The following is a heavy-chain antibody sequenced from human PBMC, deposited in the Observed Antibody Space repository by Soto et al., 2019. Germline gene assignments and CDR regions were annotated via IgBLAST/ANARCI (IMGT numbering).Heavy chain of an antibody. CDR2: IYYSGST. CDR3: ARVRWGSGSYAYYYHYMDV. V-gene: IGHV4-59*01. D-gene: IGHD3-10*01. Sequence: SETLSLTCTVSGGSISSYYWSWIRQPPGKGLEWIGYIYYSGSTNYNPSLKSRVTISVDTSKNQFSLKLSSVTAADTAVYYCARVRWGSGSYAYYYHYMDVWGKGTTVTVSS. CDR1: GGSISSYY. J-gene: IGHJ6*03.